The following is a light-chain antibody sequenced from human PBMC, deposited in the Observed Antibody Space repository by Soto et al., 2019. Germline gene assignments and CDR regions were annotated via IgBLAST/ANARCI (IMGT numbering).Light chain of an antibody. Sequence: EIVLTQSPGTLSLSPGERATLSCRASQSVSGNYLVWYQQKPGQAPRLLIYGASSRATGIPDRFSGSGSGTDFTLTISRLEPEDFAVYYCQQYGDSPKYTFGQGTKLEIK. J-gene: IGKJ2*01. V-gene: IGKV3-20*01. CDR3: QQYGDSPKYT. CDR2: GAS. CDR1: QSVSGNY.